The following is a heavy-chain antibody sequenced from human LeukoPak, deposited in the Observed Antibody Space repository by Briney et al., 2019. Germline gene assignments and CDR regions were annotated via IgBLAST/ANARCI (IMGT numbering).Heavy chain of an antibody. Sequence: GESLTLSCAASGFTFSSYAMSWVRQAPGKGLEWVSAISGSGCSTYYADSAKGRFTISRDNSKNTLYLQMNSLRAEDTAVYYCARSKKTTVTPYINWFDPWGQGTLVTVSS. CDR3: ARSKKTTVTPYINWFDP. CDR1: GFTFSSYA. J-gene: IGHJ5*02. D-gene: IGHD4-17*01. CDR2: ISGSGCST. V-gene: IGHV3-23*01.